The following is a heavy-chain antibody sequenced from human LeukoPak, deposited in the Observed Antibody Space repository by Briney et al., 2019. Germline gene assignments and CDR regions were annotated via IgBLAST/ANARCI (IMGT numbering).Heavy chain of an antibody. CDR2: IYHSGST. CDR3: ARDSGRFGEGAYYYYMDV. CDR1: GYSISSGYY. D-gene: IGHD3-10*01. J-gene: IGHJ6*03. Sequence: PSETLSLICTVSGYSISSGYYWGWIRQPPGKGLEWIGSIYHSGSTYYNPSLKSRVTMSVDRSKNQFSLKLTSVTAADTAVYYCARDSGRFGEGAYYYYMDVWGKGTTVTISS. V-gene: IGHV4-38-2*02.